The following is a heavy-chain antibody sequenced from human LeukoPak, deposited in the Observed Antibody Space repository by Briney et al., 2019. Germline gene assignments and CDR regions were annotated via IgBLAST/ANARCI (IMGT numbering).Heavy chain of an antibody. D-gene: IGHD1-26*01. Sequence: GGSLRLSCAASGFTFSAYAMSWVRQAPGKGLEWVSCIDATGGGIYYADSVRGRFIISRDNSKKMVYLQMDSLGTEDTAIYYCAKGKVNHLGAFDYWGQGTLVAVSS. V-gene: IGHV3-23*01. CDR3: AKGKVNHLGAFDY. CDR1: GFTFSAYA. J-gene: IGHJ4*02. CDR2: IDATGGGI.